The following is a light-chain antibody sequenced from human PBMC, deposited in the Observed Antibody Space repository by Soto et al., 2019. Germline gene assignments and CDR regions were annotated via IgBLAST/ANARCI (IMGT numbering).Light chain of an antibody. CDR2: AAS. CDR1: QGFSRY. J-gene: IGKJ1*01. Sequence: DIQLTQSPSFLSASVGDRVTITCRASQGFSRYLAWYQQKPGKAPKLLIYAASTLQSGVPSRFSGSGSGPEFTLTISSLQPEDFATYYCQQLNSDLITFGQGTKVDIK. CDR3: QQLNSDLIT. V-gene: IGKV1-9*01.